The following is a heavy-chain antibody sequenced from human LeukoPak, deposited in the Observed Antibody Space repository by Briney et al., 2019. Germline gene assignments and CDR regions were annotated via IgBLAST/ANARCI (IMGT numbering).Heavy chain of an antibody. Sequence: PSETLSLTCAVYGGSFSGHYWSWIRQPPGKGLEWIGEINHSGSTNYNPSLKSRVTISVDTSKNQFSLKLSSVTAADTAVYYCAKGLQLGWFDPWGQGTLVTVSS. V-gene: IGHV4-34*01. J-gene: IGHJ5*02. CDR3: AKGLQLGWFDP. CDR1: GGSFSGHY. D-gene: IGHD5-24*01. CDR2: INHSGST.